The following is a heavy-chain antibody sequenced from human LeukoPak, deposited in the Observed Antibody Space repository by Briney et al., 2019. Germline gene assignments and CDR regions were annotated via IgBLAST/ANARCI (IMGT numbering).Heavy chain of an antibody. Sequence: GGSLRLSCAASGLTFISYAMSWVRQAPGKGLEWVSIISGSGVSTYYADSVKGRFTISRDNSKNTLYLQMNSLGAEDTAVYYCAKHLGYSSSHTDYWGQGTLVTVSS. CDR1: GLTFISYA. CDR3: AKHLGYSSSHTDY. J-gene: IGHJ4*02. CDR2: ISGSGVST. V-gene: IGHV3-23*01. D-gene: IGHD6-13*01.